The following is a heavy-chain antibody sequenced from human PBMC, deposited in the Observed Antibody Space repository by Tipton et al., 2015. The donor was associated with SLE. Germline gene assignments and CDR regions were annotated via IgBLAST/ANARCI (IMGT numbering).Heavy chain of an antibody. J-gene: IGHJ3*02. CDR3: ARDKGPVEMATIFAFDI. CDR1: GFTFSSFE. CDR2: ITSGGSSI. Sequence: SLRLSCAASGFTFSSFEMNWVRQAPGKGLEWVSYITSGGSSIYYADSVKGRFTISRDNAKNSLYLQMNSLRAEDTAVYYCARDKGPVEMATIFAFDIWGQGRMVTVSS. V-gene: IGHV3-48*03. D-gene: IGHD5-24*01.